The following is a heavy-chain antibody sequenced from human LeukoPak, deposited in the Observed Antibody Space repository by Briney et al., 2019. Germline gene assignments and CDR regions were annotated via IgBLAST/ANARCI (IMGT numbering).Heavy chain of an antibody. Sequence: SQTLSLTCTVSGGSISSGSYYWSWIRQPAGKGLEWIGRIYTSGSTNYNPSLKSRVTISVDTSKNQFSLKLSSVTAADTAVYYCARVHSSGWYLDYWGQGTLVTVSS. V-gene: IGHV4-61*02. CDR1: GGSISSGSYY. J-gene: IGHJ4*02. CDR3: ARVHSSGWYLDY. CDR2: IYTSGST. D-gene: IGHD6-19*01.